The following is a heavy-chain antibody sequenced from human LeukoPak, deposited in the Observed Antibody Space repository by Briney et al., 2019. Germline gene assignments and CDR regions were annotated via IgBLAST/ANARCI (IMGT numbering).Heavy chain of an antibody. Sequence: SETLSLTCTVSGGSISRYYWSWIRQPPGKGLEWIGYIYYSGSTNYNPSLKSRVTISVDTSKNQFSLKLSSVTAADTAVYYCASTFFNWNDYRYAFDIWGQGTMVTVSS. CDR3: ASTFFNWNDYRYAFDI. J-gene: IGHJ3*02. D-gene: IGHD1-20*01. V-gene: IGHV4-59*08. CDR2: IYYSGST. CDR1: GGSISRYY.